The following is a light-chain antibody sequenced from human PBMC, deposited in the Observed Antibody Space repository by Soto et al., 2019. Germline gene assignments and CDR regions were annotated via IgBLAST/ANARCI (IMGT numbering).Light chain of an antibody. CDR3: QHYNSYSEA. CDR1: QSISSW. J-gene: IGKJ5*01. V-gene: IGKV1-5*01. Sequence: GDRVTITCRASQSISSWLAWYQQKPGKAPKLLIYDASSLESGVPSRFSGSGSGTELTITISSLQPDDFETYYCQHYNSYSEAFGQGTRLEIK. CDR2: DAS.